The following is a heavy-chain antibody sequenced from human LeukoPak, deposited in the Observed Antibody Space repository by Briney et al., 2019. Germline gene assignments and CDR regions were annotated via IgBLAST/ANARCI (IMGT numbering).Heavy chain of an antibody. J-gene: IGHJ6*03. CDR2: ISGYNGNT. CDR3: ARVSPHRLMAGDSYYMDV. Sequence: ASVRVSCKASGYIFRNYDVSWVRQAPGQGLEWMGWISGYNGNTNYAQKVQGRVTMTTDTSTDTAYMDLRSLRSDDTAVYYCARVSPHRLMAGDSYYMDVWGKGTTVTVSS. V-gene: IGHV1-18*01. D-gene: IGHD5-24*01. CDR1: GYIFRNYD.